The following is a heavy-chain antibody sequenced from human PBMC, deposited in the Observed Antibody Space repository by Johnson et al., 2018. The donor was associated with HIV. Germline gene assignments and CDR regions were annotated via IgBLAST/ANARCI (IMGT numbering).Heavy chain of an antibody. CDR3: ASLSSSLFGAFDI. CDR1: GFTFDDYG. J-gene: IGHJ3*02. D-gene: IGHD6-13*01. V-gene: IGHV3-23*04. Sequence: VQLVESGGGVVQPGRSLRLSCAASGFTFDDYGMSWVRQAPGKGLEWVSAISGSGGSTYYADSVKGRFTISRDNSKNTLYLQMNSLRAEDTAVYYCASLSSSLFGAFDIWGQGTMVTVSS. CDR2: ISGSGGST.